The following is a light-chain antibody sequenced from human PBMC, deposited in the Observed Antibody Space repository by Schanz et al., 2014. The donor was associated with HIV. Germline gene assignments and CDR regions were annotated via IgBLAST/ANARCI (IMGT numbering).Light chain of an antibody. CDR1: SYSIGNNF. V-gene: IGLV1-51*01. CDR3: ATWDRTLSAVV. J-gene: IGLJ2*01. Sequence: QSVLTQPPSVSAAPGQRVTISCSGHSYSIGNNFVSWFQQLPGTAPKLLIYDNYKRPSGIPDRFSGSKSGASATLDITGLQTGDEADYYCATWDRTLSAVVFGGGTKLTVL. CDR2: DNY.